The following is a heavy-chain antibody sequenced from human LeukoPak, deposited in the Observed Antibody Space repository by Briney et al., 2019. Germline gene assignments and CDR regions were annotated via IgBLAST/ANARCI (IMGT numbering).Heavy chain of an antibody. J-gene: IGHJ4*02. CDR3: ARDYRWELPGFDY. Sequence: GGSLRLSCAASGFTFSSYSMNWVRQAPGKGLEWVSSISSSSSYIYYADSVKGRFTISRDNAKNSLYLQMNSLRAEDTAVYYCARDYRWELPGFDYWGQGTLVTVSS. D-gene: IGHD1-26*01. CDR1: GFTFSSYS. V-gene: IGHV3-21*01. CDR2: ISSSSSYI.